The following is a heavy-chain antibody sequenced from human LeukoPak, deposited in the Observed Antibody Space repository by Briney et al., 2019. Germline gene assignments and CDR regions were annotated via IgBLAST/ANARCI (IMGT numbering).Heavy chain of an antibody. V-gene: IGHV3-30-3*01. CDR3: ARDQHSSGYYYLDY. J-gene: IGHJ4*02. CDR2: ISYDGSNK. D-gene: IGHD3-22*01. CDR1: GFTFSSYA. Sequence: GGSLRLSCAASGFTFSSYAMHWVRQAPGKGLGWVAVISYDGSNKYYADSVKGRFTISRDNSKNTLYLQMNSLRAEDTAVYYCARDQHSSGYYYLDYWGQGTLVTVSP.